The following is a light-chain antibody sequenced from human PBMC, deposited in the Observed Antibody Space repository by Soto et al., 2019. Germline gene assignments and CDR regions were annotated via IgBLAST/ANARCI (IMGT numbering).Light chain of an antibody. CDR1: QTLSPL. Sequence: DIQLTQSPPSLSASVVDRFTITCRASQTLSPLLNWYHCKPGKPPKLLIYESSNLRGGVSSRFSGSGSGTDFTLTIDRLQSDDFATYYCQHSSSDLITFGQGTRLETK. V-gene: IGKV1-39*01. J-gene: IGKJ5*01. CDR3: QHSSSDLIT. CDR2: ESS.